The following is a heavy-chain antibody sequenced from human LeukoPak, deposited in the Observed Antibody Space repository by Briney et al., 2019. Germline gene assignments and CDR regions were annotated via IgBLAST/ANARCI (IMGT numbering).Heavy chain of an antibody. D-gene: IGHD1-1*01. CDR1: GGSFSGYY. J-gene: IGHJ5*02. V-gene: IGHV4-34*01. CDR3: ATENGQAWFDP. CDR2: INHSGST. Sequence: SETLSLTCAVYGGSFSGYYWSWIRQPPGKGLEWIGEINHSGSTNYNPSLESRVTISVDTSKNQFSLKLSPVTAADAAVYYCATENGQAWFDPWGQGTLVTVSS.